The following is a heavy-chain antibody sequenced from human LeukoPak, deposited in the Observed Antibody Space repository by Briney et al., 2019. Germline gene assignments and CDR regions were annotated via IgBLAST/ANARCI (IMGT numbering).Heavy chain of an antibody. V-gene: IGHV3-30-3*01. J-gene: IGHJ6*02. Sequence: PGGSLRLSCAASGFTFSNYVMHWVRQAPGKGLEWVAVISYDGSNKYYADSVKGRFTISRDNSKNTLYLQMNSLRAEDTAVYYCAREDGDYGYYYYGMDVWGQGTTVTVSS. CDR2: ISYDGSNK. CDR1: GFTFSNYV. CDR3: AREDGDYGYYYYGMDV. D-gene: IGHD4-17*01.